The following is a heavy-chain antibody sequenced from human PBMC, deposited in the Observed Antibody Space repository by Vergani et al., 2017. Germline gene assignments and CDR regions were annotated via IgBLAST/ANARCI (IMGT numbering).Heavy chain of an antibody. V-gene: IGHV3-15*01. CDR2: IKSKTDGGTT. D-gene: IGHD3-3*01. CDR1: GFTFSDYY. CDR3: TTPGDFWSGYLSRGYYYYMDV. J-gene: IGHJ6*03. Sequence: VQLVESGGGLVKPGGSLRLSCAASGFTFSDYYMSWVRQAPGKGLEWVGRIKSKTDGGTTDYAAPVKGRFTISRDDSKNTLYLQMNSLKTEDTAVYYCTTPGDFWSGYLSRGYYYYMDVWGKGTTVTVSS.